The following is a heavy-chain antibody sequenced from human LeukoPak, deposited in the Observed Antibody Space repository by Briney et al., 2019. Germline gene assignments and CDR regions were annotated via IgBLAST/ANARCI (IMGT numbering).Heavy chain of an antibody. CDR1: GFRFSYHD. V-gene: IGHV3-64*02. Sequence: GGSLRLSCAASGFRFSYHDMHWVRQAPGKGLEFVSSIGAAGAHTFYVDSVKGRFTISRDNFQSTMYLQMDGLRPEDSAVYYCARELGGTKTGGFDIWGQRTVVTVSS. CDR3: ARELGGTKTGGFDI. CDR2: IGAAGAHT. D-gene: IGHD1-14*01. J-gene: IGHJ3*02.